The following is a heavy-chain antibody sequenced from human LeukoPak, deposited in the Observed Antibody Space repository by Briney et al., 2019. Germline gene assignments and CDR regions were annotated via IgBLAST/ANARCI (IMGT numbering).Heavy chain of an antibody. CDR3: ARYHPVNYYDSSGSAFDY. Sequence: SETLSLTCTVSGGSISSSSYYWGWIRQPPGKGLEWIGSIYYSGSTYYNPSLKSRVTISVDTSKNQFSLKLSFVTAADTAVYYCARYHPVNYYDSSGSAFDYWGQGTLVTVSS. CDR1: GGSISSSSYY. J-gene: IGHJ4*02. V-gene: IGHV4-39*01. D-gene: IGHD3-22*01. CDR2: IYYSGST.